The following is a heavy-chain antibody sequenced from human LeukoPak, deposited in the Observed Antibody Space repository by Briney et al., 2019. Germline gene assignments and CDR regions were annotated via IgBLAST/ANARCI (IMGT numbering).Heavy chain of an antibody. D-gene: IGHD3-16*01. CDR1: GGSISSGGYY. CDR2: IYHSGST. J-gene: IGHJ6*03. CDR3: AREPGGGYYYYYMDV. V-gene: IGHV4-30-2*01. Sequence: PSETLSLTCTVSGGSISSGGYYWSWIRQPPGKGLEWIGYIYHSGSTYYNPSLKSRVTISVDRSKNQFSLKLSSVTAADTAVYYCAREPGGGYYYYYMDVWGKGTTVTVSS.